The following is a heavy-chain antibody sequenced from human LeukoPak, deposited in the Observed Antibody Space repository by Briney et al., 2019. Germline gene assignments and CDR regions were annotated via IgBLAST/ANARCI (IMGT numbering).Heavy chain of an antibody. D-gene: IGHD3-10*01. V-gene: IGHV3-21*01. CDR1: GLTFSTYT. J-gene: IGHJ3*02. Sequence: GGSLRLSCAASGLTFSTYTMNWVRQAPGKGLEWVSSISTSSSYIYYADSVKGRFTTSRDNAKKSLYLQMNSLRAEDTAVYYRASIPMIRGVTSDAFDIWGQGTMVTVSS. CDR2: ISTSSSYI. CDR3: ASIPMIRGVTSDAFDI.